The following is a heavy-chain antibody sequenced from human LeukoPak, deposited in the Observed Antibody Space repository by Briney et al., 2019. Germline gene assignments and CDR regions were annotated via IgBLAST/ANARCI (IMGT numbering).Heavy chain of an antibody. J-gene: IGHJ5*02. CDR3: ASTRPNYDILTGYYLDWFDP. D-gene: IGHD3-9*01. CDR2: IYRSGST. CDR1: GGSISSGSYC. Sequence: SETLSLTCTVSGGSISSGSYCWSWIRQPAGKGLEWIGHIYRSGSTNYNPSLKSRVTISVDTSKNQFSLKLSSVTAADTAVYYCASTRPNYDILTGYYLDWFDPWGQGTLVTISS. V-gene: IGHV4-61*09.